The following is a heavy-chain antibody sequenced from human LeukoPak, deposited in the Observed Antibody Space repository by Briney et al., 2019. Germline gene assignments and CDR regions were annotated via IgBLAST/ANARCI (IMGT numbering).Heavy chain of an antibody. Sequence: VASVKVSCKASGFTFTDYSMHWVRQAPGQGLEWMGIINYSGVITSYAPEFQGRVTMTSDTSTSTVYMELSSLRSEDTGVYYCARLAMIAPRAFDIWGQGTMVTVSS. V-gene: IGHV1-46*01. CDR1: GFTFTDYS. CDR2: INYSGVIT. CDR3: ARLAMIAPRAFDI. D-gene: IGHD5-12*01. J-gene: IGHJ3*02.